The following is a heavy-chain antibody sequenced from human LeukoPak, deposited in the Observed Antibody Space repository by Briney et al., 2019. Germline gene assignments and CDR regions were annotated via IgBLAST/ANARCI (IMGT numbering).Heavy chain of an antibody. J-gene: IGHJ4*02. Sequence: GGSLRLSCAASGFTFSDYYMSWIRQAPGKGLEWVSYISSSGSTIYCADSVKGRFTISRDNAKNSLYLQMNSLRAEDTAVYYCARSSFDYHHLFDYWGQGTLVTVSS. CDR2: ISSSGSTI. V-gene: IGHV3-11*01. CDR3: ARSSFDYHHLFDY. CDR1: GFTFSDYY. D-gene: IGHD3-9*01.